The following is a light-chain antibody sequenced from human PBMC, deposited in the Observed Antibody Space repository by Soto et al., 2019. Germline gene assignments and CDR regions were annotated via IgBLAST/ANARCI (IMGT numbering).Light chain of an antibody. CDR1: SSDVGSYNL. CDR2: DVS. V-gene: IGLV2-23*02. CDR3: CSYAGTYVV. Sequence: QSALTQPASVSGSPGQSITISCTGTSSDVGSYNLVSWYQQHPGKAPKLMIYDVSKRPSGVPNRFSGSRSANTASLTISGLRAEDEADYYCCSYAGTYVVFGGGTKLTVL. J-gene: IGLJ2*01.